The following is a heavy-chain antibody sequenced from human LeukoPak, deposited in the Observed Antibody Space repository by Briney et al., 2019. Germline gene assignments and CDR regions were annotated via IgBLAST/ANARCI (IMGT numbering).Heavy chain of an antibody. CDR2: IYYSGGT. V-gene: IGHV4-61*08. CDR1: GGSISSGDYY. CDR3: ARALHYYGSGSQSLHYFDY. D-gene: IGHD3-10*01. J-gene: IGHJ4*02. Sequence: SQTLSLTCTVSGGSISSGDYYWSWIRQPPGKGLEWIGYIYYSGGTNYNPSLKSRVTISVGTSMNQFSLKLSSLTAADTAVYYCARALHYYGSGSQSLHYFDYWGQGTLVTVSS.